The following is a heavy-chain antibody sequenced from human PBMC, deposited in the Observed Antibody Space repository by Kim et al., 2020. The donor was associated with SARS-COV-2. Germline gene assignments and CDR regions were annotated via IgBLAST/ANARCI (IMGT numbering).Heavy chain of an antibody. J-gene: IGHJ4*02. CDR3: AKAGGSGSYSFDY. Sequence: GGSLRLSCAASGFTFNTYAMAWVRQDPGKGLEWVSIIFSGGTGTYYADSVKGRFTISRDNSKNMLYLQMNSLRAEDTAVYYCAKAGGSGSYSFDYWGQGT. V-gene: IGHV3-23*03. D-gene: IGHD3-10*01. CDR2: IFSGGTGT. CDR1: GFTFNTYA.